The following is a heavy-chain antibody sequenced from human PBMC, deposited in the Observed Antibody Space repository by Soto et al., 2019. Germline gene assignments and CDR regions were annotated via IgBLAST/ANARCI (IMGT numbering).Heavy chain of an antibody. CDR1: GYSISSGCN. CDR3: GRSEDEYSSYNDS. Sequence: YDTWSLTRGVSGYSISSGCNWCWSRQPPVKGLECIGSINHSGNAYYKPSLRSRVTFSVEMSKNQLSLKLSSVTAADTAVYYCGRSEDEYSSYNDSWGEGTLDHVSS. V-gene: IGHV4-38-2*01. CDR2: INHSGNA. D-gene: IGHD4-4*01. J-gene: IGHJ5*01.